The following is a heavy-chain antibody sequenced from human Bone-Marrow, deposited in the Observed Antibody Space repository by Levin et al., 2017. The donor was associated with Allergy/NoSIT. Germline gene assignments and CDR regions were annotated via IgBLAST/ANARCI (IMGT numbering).Heavy chain of an antibody. Sequence: PSETLSLTCAVYGGSFSAYYWSWIRQPPGKGLEWIGEINHSGSTNYNPSLESRVTMSVDTSKNQFSLKLSSVTAADTAVYYCASLDSGELLYNWFDPWGQGTLVTVSS. V-gene: IGHV4-34*01. CDR3: ASLDSGELLYNWFDP. CDR1: GGSFSAYY. D-gene: IGHD1-26*01. CDR2: INHSGST. J-gene: IGHJ5*02.